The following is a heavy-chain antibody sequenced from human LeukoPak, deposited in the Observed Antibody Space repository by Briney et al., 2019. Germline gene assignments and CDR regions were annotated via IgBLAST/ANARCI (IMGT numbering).Heavy chain of an antibody. CDR3: AGESGIAAAGAIFYYYYYMDV. J-gene: IGHJ6*03. D-gene: IGHD6-13*01. CDR2: IYTSGST. CDR1: GGSISSYY. V-gene: IGHV4-4*07. Sequence: PSETLSLTCTVSGGSISSYYWSWIRQPAGKGLEWIGRIYTSGSTNYNPSLKSRVTMSVDTSKNQFSLKLSSVTAADTAVYYCAGESGIAAAGAIFYYYYYMDVWGKGTTVTVSS.